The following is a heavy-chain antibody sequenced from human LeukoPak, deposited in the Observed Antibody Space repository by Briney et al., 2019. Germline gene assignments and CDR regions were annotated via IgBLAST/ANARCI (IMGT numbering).Heavy chain of an antibody. D-gene: IGHD3-3*01. J-gene: IGHJ3*02. CDR3: ARDRGIYDFWSGGAFGI. Sequence: GGSLRLSCAASGFTFSTYAMHWVRQAPGKGLEYVSAISSKGGSTYYANSVKGRFTISRDNAKNSLYLQMNSLRAEDTAVYYCARDRGIYDFWSGGAFGIWGQGTMVTVSS. CDR2: ISSKGGST. CDR1: GFTFSTYA. V-gene: IGHV3-64*01.